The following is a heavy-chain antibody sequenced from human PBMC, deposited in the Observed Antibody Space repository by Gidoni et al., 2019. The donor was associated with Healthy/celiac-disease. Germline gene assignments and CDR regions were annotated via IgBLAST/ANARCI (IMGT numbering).Heavy chain of an antibody. CDR3: AKDRGLTYQLLLSGAWDY. Sequence: EVQLLESGGGLVQPGGSLRLSCAASGFTFSSYALSWFRQAPGKGLEWVSAISGSGGSTYYADSVKGRFTISRDNSKNTLYLQMNSLRAEDTAVYYCAKDRGLTYQLLLSGAWDYWGQGTLVTVSS. J-gene: IGHJ4*02. CDR2: ISGSGGST. CDR1: GFTFSSYA. V-gene: IGHV3-23*01. D-gene: IGHD2-2*01.